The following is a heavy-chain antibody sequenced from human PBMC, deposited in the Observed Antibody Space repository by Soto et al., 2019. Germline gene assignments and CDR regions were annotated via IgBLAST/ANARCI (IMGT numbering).Heavy chain of an antibody. J-gene: IGHJ6*02. Sequence: EVQLVASGGGLVQPGGSLRLSCAASGFTFSSYWISWVRQAPGKGLEWVANIKEDGSEKYYVDSVKGRFTISRDNAKNSYLQMNSLRAEDTAVYYFARGHYGMDVWGQGTPVTVSS. CDR1: GFTFSSYW. CDR3: ARGHYGMDV. CDR2: IKEDGSEK. V-gene: IGHV3-7*01.